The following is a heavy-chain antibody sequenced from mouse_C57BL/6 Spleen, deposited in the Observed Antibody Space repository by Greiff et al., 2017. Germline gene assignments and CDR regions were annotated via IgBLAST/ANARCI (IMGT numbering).Heavy chain of an antibody. CDR1: GYTFTDYN. Sequence: EVQLQQSGPELVKPGASVKMSCKASGYTFTDYNMHWVKQSHGKSLEWIGYINPNNGGTSYNQKFKGKATLTVNKSSSTAYMELRSLTSEDSAVYYCAHQWQLGGFAYWGQGTLVTVSA. V-gene: IGHV1-22*01. CDR2: INPNNGGT. CDR3: AHQWQLGGFAY. J-gene: IGHJ3*01. D-gene: IGHD3-3*01.